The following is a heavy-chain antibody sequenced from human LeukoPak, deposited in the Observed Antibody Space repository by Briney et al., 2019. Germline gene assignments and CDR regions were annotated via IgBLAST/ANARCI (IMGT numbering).Heavy chain of an antibody. V-gene: IGHV3-7*01. D-gene: IGHD3-10*01. CDR1: GFTFSSYV. CDR3: ARVYYYDSGSRWGDYFDY. J-gene: IGHJ4*02. Sequence: PGGSLRLSCAASGFTFSSYVMSWVRQAPGKGLEWVANIKQDGSEKYYVDSVKGRFTISRDNAKNSLYLQMNSLRAEDTAVYYCARVYYYDSGSRWGDYFDYWGQGTLVTVSS. CDR2: IKQDGSEK.